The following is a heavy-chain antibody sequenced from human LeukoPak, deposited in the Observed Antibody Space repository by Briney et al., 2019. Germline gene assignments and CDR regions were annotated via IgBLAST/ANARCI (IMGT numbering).Heavy chain of an antibody. V-gene: IGHV4-30-2*01. D-gene: IGHD3-10*01. Sequence: SQTLSLTCAVAGASVSSGGSSWAWIRQPPGKGLEWIGYIYHIVNTFYNPSLQSRVTISVDRAKNQVSLRLTSVTAADTAVYYCARDSYGLGSNYFHPWGQGTLVVVSS. J-gene: IGHJ5*01. CDR2: IYHIVNT. CDR3: ARDSYGLGSNYFHP. CDR1: GASVSSGGSS.